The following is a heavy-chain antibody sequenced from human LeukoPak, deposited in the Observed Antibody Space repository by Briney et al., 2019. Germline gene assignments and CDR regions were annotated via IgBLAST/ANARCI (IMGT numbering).Heavy chain of an antibody. J-gene: IGHJ6*03. Sequence: GGSLRLSCAASGFTFSSYSMNWVRQAPGKGLEWVSSISSSSSYIYYADSVKGRFTISRDNAKNSLYLQMNSLRAEDTAVYYCASGDYYYYYMDVWGKGTTVTVSS. CDR3: ASGDYYYYYMDV. CDR1: GFTFSSYS. CDR2: ISSSSSYI. V-gene: IGHV3-21*01.